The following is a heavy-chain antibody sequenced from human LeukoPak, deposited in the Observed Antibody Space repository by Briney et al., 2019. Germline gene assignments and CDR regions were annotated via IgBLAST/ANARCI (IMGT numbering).Heavy chain of an antibody. J-gene: IGHJ4*02. CDR3: ARRSFCSNTSCLNDDFDY. CDR1: GGSISSSSYS. V-gene: IGHV4-39*01. CDR2: ISYSGST. D-gene: IGHD2-2*01. Sequence: PSETLPHTCTVSGGSISSSSYSWGWIRQPPGKGLEWIGTISYSGSTYYNPSLKSRVIISVDTSKNQFSLKLSSVTAADTAVYYCARRSFCSNTSCLNDDFDYWGQGTLVTVSS.